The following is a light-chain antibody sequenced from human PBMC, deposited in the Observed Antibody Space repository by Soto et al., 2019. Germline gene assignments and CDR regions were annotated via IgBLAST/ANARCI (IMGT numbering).Light chain of an antibody. CDR3: QQYNNRPPHT. V-gene: IGKV3-15*01. CDR2: AAS. J-gene: IGKJ2*01. CDR1: QNIRGN. Sequence: EIVMTQSPATLSVSPGERATLSCRASQNIRGNLAWYQQKPGQPPRVLIYAASTRATGVPDRFSGSESGTEFTLTISSLQSEDFAVYYCQQYNNRPPHTFGQGTKLEIK.